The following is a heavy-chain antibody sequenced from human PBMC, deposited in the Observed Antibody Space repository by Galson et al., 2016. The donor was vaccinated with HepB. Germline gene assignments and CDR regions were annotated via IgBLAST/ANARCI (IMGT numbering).Heavy chain of an antibody. D-gene: IGHD6-19*01. CDR3: ARSRAVAGTDYYYYYVMDV. V-gene: IGHV2-70*01. Sequence: PALVKPTQTLTVTCTFSGFSLSTSEMCVSWIRQPPGKALEWLALIDRDGDEYYSTSLETRLTISKDTSKNQVVLTMTNMDPVDTATYYCARSRAVAGTDYYYYYVMDVWGQGTPVTVSS. CDR1: GFSLSTSEMC. J-gene: IGHJ6*02. CDR2: IDRDGDE.